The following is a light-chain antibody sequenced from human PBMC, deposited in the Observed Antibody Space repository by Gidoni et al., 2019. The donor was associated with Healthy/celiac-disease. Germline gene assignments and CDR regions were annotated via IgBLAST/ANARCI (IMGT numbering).Light chain of an antibody. CDR2: AES. V-gene: IGKV1-9*01. CDR1: QGISSY. J-gene: IGKJ4*01. CDR3: QQLNSYPPIT. Sequence: DIQLTQSPSFLSASVGDRVTITCRASQGISSYLAWYQQKPGKAPNLLIYAESTLQSGVPSRFIGSGSGTEFTLTISSLQPEDFATYYCQQLNSYPPITFGGGTKVEIK.